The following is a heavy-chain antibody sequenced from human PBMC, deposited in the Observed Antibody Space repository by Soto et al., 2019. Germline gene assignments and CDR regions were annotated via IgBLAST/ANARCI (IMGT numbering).Heavy chain of an antibody. V-gene: IGHV6-1*01. D-gene: IGHD3-3*01. J-gene: IGHJ4*02. Sequence: SQTLSLTCAISGDSVSSNSAAWNWIRQSPSRGLEWLGRTYYRSKWYNDYAVSVKSRITINPDTSKNQFSLQLNSVTPEDTAVYYCARGDYDFWSGYYSYFDYCGQGTLVTSPQ. CDR1: GDSVSSNSAA. CDR2: TYYRSKWYN. CDR3: ARGDYDFWSGYYSYFDY.